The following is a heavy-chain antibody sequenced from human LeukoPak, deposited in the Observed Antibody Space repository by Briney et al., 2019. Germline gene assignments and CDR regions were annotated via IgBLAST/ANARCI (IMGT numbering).Heavy chain of an antibody. V-gene: IGHV1-69*01. CDR2: IIPIFGTA. CDR3: ARVVGRLEPPDY. Sequence: SVKVSCKASGGTFSSYAISWVRQAPGQGLEWMGGIIPIFGTANYAQKFQGRVTITADESTSTAYMELRSLRSDDTAVYYCARVVGRLEPPDYWGQGTLVTVSS. D-gene: IGHD1-1*01. CDR1: GGTFSSYA. J-gene: IGHJ4*02.